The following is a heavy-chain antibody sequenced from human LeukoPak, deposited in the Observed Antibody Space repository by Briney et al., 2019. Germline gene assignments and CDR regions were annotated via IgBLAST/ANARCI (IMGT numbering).Heavy chain of an antibody. D-gene: IGHD3-22*01. J-gene: IGHJ4*02. Sequence: SQTLSLTCTVSGGSISSGSYYWSWIRQPAGKGLEWIVRIYTSGSTNYNPSLKSRVTISVDTSKNQFSLKLSSVTAADTAVYYCARSGYDSSGYYSDYWGQGTLVTVSS. CDR3: ARSGYDSSGYYSDY. CDR1: GGSISSGSYY. CDR2: IYTSGST. V-gene: IGHV4-61*02.